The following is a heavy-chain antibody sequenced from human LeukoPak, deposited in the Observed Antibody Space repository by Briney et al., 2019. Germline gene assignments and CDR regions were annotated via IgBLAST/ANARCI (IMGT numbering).Heavy chain of an antibody. V-gene: IGHV3-30*18. CDR2: ISYDGSNK. CDR1: GFTFSSYG. Sequence: HPGGSLRLSCAASGFTFSSYGMHWVRQAPGKGLVWVAVISYDGSNKYHADSVKGRFTISRDNSKNTLYLQMNSLRAEDTAVYYCAKPSYYDILTIYYYGMDVWGQGTTDTVSS. J-gene: IGHJ6*02. D-gene: IGHD3-9*01. CDR3: AKPSYYDILTIYYYGMDV.